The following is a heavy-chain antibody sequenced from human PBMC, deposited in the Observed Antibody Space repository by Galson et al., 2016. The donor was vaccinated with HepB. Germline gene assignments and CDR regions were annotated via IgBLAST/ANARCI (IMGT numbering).Heavy chain of an antibody. V-gene: IGHV3-30*18. CDR1: GFTFSSYS. Sequence: SLRLSCAASGFTFSSYSMHWVRQAPRKGLDWVAVLSYDGSPTYYADSVKGRFTISRDNSKNTLNLQMNSLRAADTSVYYWAKDWGLRSFGELFAPVDYWGQGTLVTVSS. D-gene: IGHD3-10*01. J-gene: IGHJ4*02. CDR3: AKDWGLRSFGELFAPVDY. CDR2: LSYDGSPT.